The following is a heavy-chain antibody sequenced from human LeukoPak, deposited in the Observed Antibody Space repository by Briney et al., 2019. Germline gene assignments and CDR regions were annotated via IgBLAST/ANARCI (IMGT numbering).Heavy chain of an antibody. V-gene: IGHV1-2*02. J-gene: IGHJ6*03. Sequence: ASVKVSCKASGYTFTGYYMHWVRQAPGQGLEWMGWINPNSGGTNYAQKFQGRVTMTRDTSIRTAYMELSRLRSDDTAVYYCASRSSLGYCSSTSCPYYYYYMDVWGEGTTVTVSS. CDR1: GYTFTGYY. CDR3: ASRSSLGYCSSTSCPYYYYYMDV. CDR2: INPNSGGT. D-gene: IGHD2-2*01.